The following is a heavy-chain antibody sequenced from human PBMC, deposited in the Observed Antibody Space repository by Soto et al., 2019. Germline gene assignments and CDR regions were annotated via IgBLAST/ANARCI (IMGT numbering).Heavy chain of an antibody. Sequence: GGSLRLSCAASGFTFSSYGMHWVRQAPGKGLERVAVIWYDGSNKYYADSVKGRFTISRDNSKNTLYLQMNSLRAEDTAVYYCAKDIGRVTYYDFWSGYSGGLYGMDVWGQGTTVTVSS. V-gene: IGHV3-33*06. CDR1: GFTFSSYG. CDR3: AKDIGRVTYYDFWSGYSGGLYGMDV. CDR2: IWYDGSNK. D-gene: IGHD3-3*01. J-gene: IGHJ6*02.